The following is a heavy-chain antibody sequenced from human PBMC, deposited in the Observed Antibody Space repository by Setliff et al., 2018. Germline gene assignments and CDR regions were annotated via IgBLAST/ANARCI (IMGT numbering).Heavy chain of an antibody. D-gene: IGHD7-27*01. CDR2: IQKSGGA. CDR3: GRVTNWGLDLRFDP. V-gene: IGHV4-59*01. CDR1: GVSISSYY. Sequence: SETLSLTCNVSGVSISSYYWSWIRQPPGKGLESIGYIQKSGGANYNPALKSRVTISVDTSTNQISLKLRSVTAADTAVYYCGRVTNWGLDLRFDPWGQGSLVTVSS. J-gene: IGHJ5*02.